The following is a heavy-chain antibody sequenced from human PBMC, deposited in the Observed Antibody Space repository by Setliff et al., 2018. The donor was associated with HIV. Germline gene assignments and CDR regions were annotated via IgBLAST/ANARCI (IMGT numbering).Heavy chain of an antibody. CDR2: IFYSGHT. CDR3: ARGVAAAGL. Sequence: SETLSLTCTVSGGSIARSSYYWAWIRQPPGKGLEWIGNIFYSGHTFYNPSLRSRVTISVDTSKNQFSLKLSSVTAADTAVYYCARGVAAAGLWGQGTLVTVSS. V-gene: IGHV4-39*07. D-gene: IGHD6-13*01. J-gene: IGHJ4*02. CDR1: GGSIARSSYY.